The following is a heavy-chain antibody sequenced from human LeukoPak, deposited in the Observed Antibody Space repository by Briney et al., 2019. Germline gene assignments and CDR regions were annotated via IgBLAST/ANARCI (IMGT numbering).Heavy chain of an antibody. D-gene: IGHD6-13*01. CDR1: GGSISSSSYY. Sequence: SETLSLTCTVSGGSISSSSYYWDWIRQPPGKGLEWIGTIYYSGSTYYNPSLKSRVTISVDTSKNQFSLKLSSVTAADTAVYYCARRYSSSFDYWGQGTLVTVSP. CDR3: ARRYSSSFDY. CDR2: IYYSGST. J-gene: IGHJ4*02. V-gene: IGHV4-39*07.